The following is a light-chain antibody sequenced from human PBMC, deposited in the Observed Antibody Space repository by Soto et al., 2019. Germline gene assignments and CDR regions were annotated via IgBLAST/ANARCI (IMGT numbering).Light chain of an antibody. Sequence: ETVMTQSPGTLSVSLGERATLSCRASQSVSIHLAWYQQKPGQAPRLLIYDASNRATGIPARFSGSGSGTDFTLTISSLAPEDFAVYYCQHYGSSWTFGQGTKVDIK. CDR2: DAS. J-gene: IGKJ1*01. CDR3: QHYGSSWT. V-gene: IGKV3-20*01. CDR1: QSVSIH.